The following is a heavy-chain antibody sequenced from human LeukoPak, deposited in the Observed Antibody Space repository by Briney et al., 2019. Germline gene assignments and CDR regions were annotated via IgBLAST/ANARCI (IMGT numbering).Heavy chain of an antibody. D-gene: IGHD3-10*01. Sequence: ASVKVSCKASGYTFTSYGISWVRQAPGQGLEWMGWISAYNGNTNYAQKFQGRVTINADESTSTVYMELSSLRSEDTAMYYCAREWAGYGSGSYYYYWGQGTLVTVSS. J-gene: IGHJ4*02. CDR2: ISAYNGNT. CDR1: GYTFTSYG. CDR3: AREWAGYGSGSYYYY. V-gene: IGHV1-18*01.